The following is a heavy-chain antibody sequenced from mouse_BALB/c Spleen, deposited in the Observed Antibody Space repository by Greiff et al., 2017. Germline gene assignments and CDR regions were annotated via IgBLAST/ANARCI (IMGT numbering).Heavy chain of an antibody. Sequence: EVQGVESGGGLVQPGGSLKLSCAASGFTFSSYTMSWVRQTPEKRLEWVAYISNGGGSTYYPDTVKGRFTISRDNAKNTLYLQMSSLKSEDTAMYYCARQNWDYYAMDYWGQGTSVTVSS. J-gene: IGHJ4*01. CDR2: ISNGGGST. CDR3: ARQNWDYYAMDY. D-gene: IGHD4-1*01. CDR1: GFTFSSYT. V-gene: IGHV5-12-2*01.